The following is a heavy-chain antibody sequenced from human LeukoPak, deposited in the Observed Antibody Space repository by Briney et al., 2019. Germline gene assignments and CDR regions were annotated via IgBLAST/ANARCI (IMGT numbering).Heavy chain of an antibody. CDR2: IWYDGSNK. V-gene: IGHV3-33*06. D-gene: IGHD6-25*01. CDR3: AKDQRHKHSGPDY. J-gene: IGHJ4*02. CDR1: GFTFSSYG. Sequence: GRSLRLSCAASGFTFSSYGIHWVRQAPGKGLEWVAVIWYDGSNKYYADSVKGRFTISRDNSKNTLFLRMNSLRAEDTAVYYCAKDQRHKHSGPDYWGQGTLVTVS.